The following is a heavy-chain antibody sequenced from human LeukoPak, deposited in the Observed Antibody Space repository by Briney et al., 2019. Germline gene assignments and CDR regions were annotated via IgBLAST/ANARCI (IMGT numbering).Heavy chain of an antibody. J-gene: IGHJ4*02. CDR2: IYSGGST. CDR1: GFTVSSNY. CDR3: AVQGFGELLSPTIDY. D-gene: IGHD3-10*01. V-gene: IGHV3-53*01. Sequence: GGSLRLSCAASGFTVSSNYMSWVRQAPGKGLEWVAVIYSGGSTYYADSVKGRFTISRDNSKNTLYLQMNSLRAEDTAVYYCAVQGFGELLSPTIDYWGQGTLVTVSS.